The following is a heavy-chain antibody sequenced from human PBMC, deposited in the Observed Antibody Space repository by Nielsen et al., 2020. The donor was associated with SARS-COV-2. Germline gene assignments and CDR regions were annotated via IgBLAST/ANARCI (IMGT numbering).Heavy chain of an antibody. CDR3: ARVLSYTFDI. CDR1: GFTFSSYS. V-gene: IGHV3-21*01. Sequence: GESLKISCAASGFTFSSYSMNWVRQAPGKGLEWVSSISSSSSYIYYADSVKGRFTISRDNAKNSLYLQMNSLGAEDTAVYYCARVLSYTFDIWGQGTMVTVSS. J-gene: IGHJ3*02. CDR2: ISSSSSYI. D-gene: IGHD3-3*01.